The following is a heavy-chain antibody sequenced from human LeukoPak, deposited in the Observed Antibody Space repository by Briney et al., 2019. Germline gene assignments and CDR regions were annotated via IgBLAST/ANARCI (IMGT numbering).Heavy chain of an antibody. J-gene: IGHJ4*02. CDR1: GFTFSSYT. Sequence: GRSLRLSCAASGFTFSSYTMHWVRQAPGKGLERVAVISYDGSNKYYADSVKGRFTISRDNSKNTLYLQMNSLRAEDTAVYYCARDSSKWELLGPFDYWGQGTLVTVSS. D-gene: IGHD1-26*01. CDR2: ISYDGSNK. V-gene: IGHV3-30-3*01. CDR3: ARDSSKWELLGPFDY.